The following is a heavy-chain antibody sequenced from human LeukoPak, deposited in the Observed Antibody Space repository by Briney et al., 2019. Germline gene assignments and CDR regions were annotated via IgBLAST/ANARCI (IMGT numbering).Heavy chain of an antibody. Sequence: PSETLSLTCTVPGGSISSYYWSWIRQPAGKGLGWIGRIYTSGSTNYNPSLKSRVTMSVDTSKNQFSLKLSSVTAADTAVYYCARENYYYYYMDVWGKGTTVTVSS. J-gene: IGHJ6*03. V-gene: IGHV4-4*07. CDR2: IYTSGST. CDR1: GGSISSYY. CDR3: ARENYYYYYMDV.